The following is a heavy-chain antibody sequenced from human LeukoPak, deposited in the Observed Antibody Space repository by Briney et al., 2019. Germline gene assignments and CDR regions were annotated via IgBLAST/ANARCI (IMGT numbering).Heavy chain of an antibody. D-gene: IGHD5-18*01. Sequence: GGSLRLSCAAPGFTFSNYGMHWVRQAPGKGLEWVAVIWYDGSNKYYADSVKGRFTISRDNSKIILYLQINSLRAEDTAVYYCARGASDTAMVGYFQHWGQGTLVTVSS. V-gene: IGHV3-33*01. CDR2: IWYDGSNK. CDR3: ARGASDTAMVGYFQH. J-gene: IGHJ1*01. CDR1: GFTFSNYG.